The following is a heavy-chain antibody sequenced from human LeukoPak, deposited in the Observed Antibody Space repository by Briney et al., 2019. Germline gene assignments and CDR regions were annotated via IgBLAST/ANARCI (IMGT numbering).Heavy chain of an antibody. CDR1: GFTFSSYA. Sequence: GGSLRLSCAASGFTFSSYAMHWVRQAPGKGLEYVSAISSNGGSTYYANSVTGRFTISRDNSKNTLYLQMGSLRAEDMAVYYCARVNAGGSYSPWGQGTLVTVSS. J-gene: IGHJ5*02. CDR2: ISSNGGST. CDR3: ARVNAGGSYSP. D-gene: IGHD1-26*01. V-gene: IGHV3-64*01.